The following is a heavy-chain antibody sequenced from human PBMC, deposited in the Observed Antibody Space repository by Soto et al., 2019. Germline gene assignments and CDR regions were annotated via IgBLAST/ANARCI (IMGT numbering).Heavy chain of an antibody. CDR2: DSETT. V-gene: IGHV3-15*01. CDR1: GFIFDNAW. J-gene: IGHJ4*02. CDR3: VTGFPHYYFDY. Sequence: PGGSLRLSCAASGFIFDNAWMSWVRQAPGQGLEWVARDSETTDYAAPVKGRFSVSRNDGKNTLSLQMNSLKTEDTAVYYCVTGFPHYYFDYWGPGILVTVSS.